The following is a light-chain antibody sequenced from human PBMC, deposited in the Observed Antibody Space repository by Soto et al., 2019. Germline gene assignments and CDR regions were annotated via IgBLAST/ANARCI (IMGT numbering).Light chain of an antibody. J-gene: IGKJ1*01. CDR1: QSISSC. CDR2: DDS. V-gene: IGKV1-5*01. Sequence: DIKTSQSPSTLSASVGDRDTITCRASQSISSCLAWYQQKPGKAPKLLIYDDSSLESGVPSRFSGSGSGKEFTLTISSQQPDDFETYYCQQYNSYSWTFGQGTKV. CDR3: QQYNSYSWT.